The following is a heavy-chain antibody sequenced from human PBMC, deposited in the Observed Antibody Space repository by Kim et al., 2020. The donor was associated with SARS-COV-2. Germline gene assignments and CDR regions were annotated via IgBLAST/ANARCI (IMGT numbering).Heavy chain of an antibody. V-gene: IGHV4-59*08. D-gene: IGHD3-3*01. CDR3: ARHVQSTIFGVVITPGWFDP. J-gene: IGHJ5*02. CDR2: IYYSGST. CDR1: GGSISSYY. Sequence: SETLSLTYTVSGGSISSYYWSWIRQPPGKGLEWIGYIYYSGSTNYNPSLKSRVTISVDTSKNQFSLKLSSVTAADTAVYYCARHVQSTIFGVVITPGWFDPWGQGTLVTVSS.